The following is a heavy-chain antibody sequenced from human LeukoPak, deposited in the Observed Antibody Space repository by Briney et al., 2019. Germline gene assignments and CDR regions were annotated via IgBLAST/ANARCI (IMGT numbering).Heavy chain of an antibody. CDR3: ARGPYPARQKTFDY. J-gene: IGHJ4*02. CDR1: GYTFTGYY. Sequence: ASVKVSCKASGYTFTGYYMHWVRQAPGQGLEWMGWINPNSGGTNYAQKFQGRVTMTRDTSISTAYMELSRLRSDDTAAYYCARGPYPARQKTFDYWGQGTLVTVSS. V-gene: IGHV1-2*02. CDR2: INPNSGGT.